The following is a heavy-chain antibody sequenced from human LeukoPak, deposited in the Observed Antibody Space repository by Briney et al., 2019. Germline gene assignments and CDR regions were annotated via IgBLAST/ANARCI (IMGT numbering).Heavy chain of an antibody. CDR2: ISSSSSYI. CDR1: GFTFSSYH. D-gene: IGHD4-17*01. J-gene: IGHJ4*02. CDR3: SNEPTVAYFDY. Sequence: GGSLRLSCAASGFTFSSYHMNWVRQAPGKGLEWVSSISSSSSYIYYADSLKGRFTISRDNAKNSLYLQINSLRAEDTAVYYCSNEPTVAYFDYWGQGTLVTVSS. V-gene: IGHV3-21*01.